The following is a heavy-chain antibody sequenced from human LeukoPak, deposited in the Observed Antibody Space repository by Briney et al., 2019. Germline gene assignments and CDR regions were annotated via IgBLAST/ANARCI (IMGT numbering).Heavy chain of an antibody. J-gene: IGHJ5*02. V-gene: IGHV4-4*07. CDR2: IYSSGST. Sequence: SETLSLTCTVSGDSISSYYWSWIRQPAGKGLEWIGRIYSSGSTNYNPSLKSRVTMSLDTSKNQFSLRLSSVTAADTAVYYCARNSGYSSSWYDDWGQGILVTVSS. D-gene: IGHD6-13*01. CDR1: GDSISSYY. CDR3: ARNSGYSSSWYDD.